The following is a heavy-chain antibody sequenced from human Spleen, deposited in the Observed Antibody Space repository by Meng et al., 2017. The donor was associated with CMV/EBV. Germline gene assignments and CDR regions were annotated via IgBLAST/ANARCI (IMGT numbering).Heavy chain of an antibody. V-gene: IGHV3-11*04. Sequence: ADSKLTLSDYYMSWIRQAPGKGLEWVSYISSGGFTIYYADSVKGRFTISRDNAKNSVYLQMNSLRAEDTAVYYCASNGGLAGRLLYYWGRGTLVTSPQ. D-gene: IGHD2-15*01. CDR1: KLTLSDYY. CDR2: ISSGGFTI. CDR3: ASNGGLAGRLLYY. J-gene: IGHJ4*02.